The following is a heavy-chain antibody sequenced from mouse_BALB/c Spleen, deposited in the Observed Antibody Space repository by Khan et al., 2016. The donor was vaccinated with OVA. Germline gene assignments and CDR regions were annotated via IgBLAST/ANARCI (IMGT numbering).Heavy chain of an antibody. V-gene: IGHV5-6*01. CDR2: ISSGGSYT. CDR3: ARLAYYYNSEGFAY. CDR1: GFTFSTYG. D-gene: IGHD1-1*01. Sequence: EVQVVESGGDLVKPGGSLKLSCAASGFTFSTYGMSWVRQTPDKRLEWVATISSGGSYTYYPDNVKGRFTISRANAKNTLYLQNRSLTSEDTSMYYCARLAYYYNSEGFAYWGQGTLVTVSA. J-gene: IGHJ3*01.